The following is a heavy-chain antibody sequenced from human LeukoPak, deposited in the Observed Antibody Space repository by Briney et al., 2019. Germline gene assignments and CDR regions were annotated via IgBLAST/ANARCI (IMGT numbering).Heavy chain of an antibody. V-gene: IGHV1-69*13. J-gene: IGHJ4*02. D-gene: IGHD3-3*01. CDR1: GGTFSSYA. CDR3: ARDKLTNYDFWSGYDY. Sequence: SVKVSCKASGGTFSSYAISWVRQAPGQGLEWMGGIIPIFGTANYAQKFQGRVTITADESTSTAYMELSSLRSEDTAVYYCARDKLTNYDFWSGYDYWGQGTLVTVSS. CDR2: IIPIFGTA.